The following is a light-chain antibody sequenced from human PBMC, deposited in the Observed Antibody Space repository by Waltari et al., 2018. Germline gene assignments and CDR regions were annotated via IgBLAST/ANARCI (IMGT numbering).Light chain of an antibody. Sequence: QMTQSPSTLSPSIADRVAITRRASHTINTWLAWYQQKPWKAPRVLIYDASTLASGVPSRFRGSGSGTEFTLTISSLQPDDFATYYCHQYNSYSQSFGQGTKLEIK. CDR1: HTINTW. CDR3: HQYNSYSQS. V-gene: IGKV1-5*01. CDR2: DAS. J-gene: IGKJ2*03.